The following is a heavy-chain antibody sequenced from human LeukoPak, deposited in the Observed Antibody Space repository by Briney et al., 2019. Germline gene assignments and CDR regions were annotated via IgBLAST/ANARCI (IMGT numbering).Heavy chain of an antibody. V-gene: IGHV4-59*01. D-gene: IGHD6-19*01. J-gene: IGHJ4*02. CDR1: GGSISSYY. CDR3: ASSGRSPYYLDY. Sequence: SETLSLTCTVSGGSISSYYWSWIRQPPGKGLEWIGYIYYSGSTNYNPSLKSRVTISVDTSKNQFSLKLSSVTAADTAVYYCASSGRSPYYLDYWGQGTLVTVSS. CDR2: IYYSGST.